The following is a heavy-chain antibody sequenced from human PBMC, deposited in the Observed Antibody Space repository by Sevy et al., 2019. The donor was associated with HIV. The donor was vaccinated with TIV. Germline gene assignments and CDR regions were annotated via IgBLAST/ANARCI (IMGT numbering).Heavy chain of an antibody. Sequence: SETLSLTCTVSGGSMNKNYWTWIRQPPGKGLEWIGYVYYDGSTNYNPSFESRVTISVNMPKNQFSLNLDPVTAAETALYYGADLKDPNANDGGNFGPWGQGTLVTVSS. V-gene: IGHV4-59*03. D-gene: IGHD1-1*01. CDR1: GGSMNKNY. J-gene: IGHJ5*02. CDR3: ADLKDPNANDGGNFGP. CDR2: VYYDGST.